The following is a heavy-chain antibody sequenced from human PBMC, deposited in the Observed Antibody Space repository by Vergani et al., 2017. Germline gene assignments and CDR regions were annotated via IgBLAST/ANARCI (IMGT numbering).Heavy chain of an antibody. J-gene: IGHJ3*02. V-gene: IGHV3-48*01. Sequence: EVQLVESGGGLVQPGGSLRLSCAASGFNFSSYTMNWVRKAPGRGLEWISYVIIISRRQSNADSVKGRFTVARDNAKNSLYLQMNSLRAEDTAGYYCTREYSSSSGRCLDIWGQGTMVTVSS. D-gene: IGHD6-6*01. CDR3: TREYSSSSGRCLDI. CDR2: VIIISRRQ. CDR1: GFNFSSYT.